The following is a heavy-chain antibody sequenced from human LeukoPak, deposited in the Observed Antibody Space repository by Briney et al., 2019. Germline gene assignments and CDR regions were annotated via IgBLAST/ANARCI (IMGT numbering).Heavy chain of an antibody. CDR1: GGSISSGSYY. D-gene: IGHD2-15*01. J-gene: IGHJ4*02. V-gene: IGHV4-61*02. CDR2: IYTSGST. CDR3: AREVVVAAPPRYFDY. Sequence: PSETLSLTCTVSGGSISSGSYYWSWIRQPAGKGLEWIGRIYTSGSTNYNPSLKSRVTISVDTSKNQFSLKLSSVTAADTAMYYCAREVVVAAPPRYFDYWGQGTLVTVSS.